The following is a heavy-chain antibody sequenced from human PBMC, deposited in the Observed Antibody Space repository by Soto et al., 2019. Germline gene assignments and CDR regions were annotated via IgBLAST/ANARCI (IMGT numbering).Heavy chain of an antibody. D-gene: IGHD4-17*01. J-gene: IGHJ3*02. CDR2: ISAYNGNT. CDR1: GYTFTSYA. V-gene: IGHV1-18*01. CDR3: ARAPQNDYGDYDAFDM. Sequence: ASVKVSCKASGYTFTSYAISWVRQAPGQGLEWMGWISAYNGNTNYAEKLQGRVTVTTDTPMSTAYMELRGLRSDDTAVYYCARAPQNDYGDYDAFDMWGQGXMVTV.